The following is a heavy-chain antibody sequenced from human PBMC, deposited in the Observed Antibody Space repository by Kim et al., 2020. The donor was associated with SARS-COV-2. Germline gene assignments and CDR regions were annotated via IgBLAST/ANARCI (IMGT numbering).Heavy chain of an antibody. CDR2: IYYSGST. V-gene: IGHV4-59*13. CDR3: ARAPPLWSGYFGDAFDI. J-gene: IGHJ3*02. Sequence: SETLSLTCTVSGGSISSYYWSWIRQPPGKGLEWIGYIYYSGSTNYNPSLKSRVTISVDTSKNQFSLKLSSVTAADTAVYYCARAPPLWSGYFGDAFDIWGQGTMVTVSS. D-gene: IGHD3-3*01. CDR1: GGSISSYY.